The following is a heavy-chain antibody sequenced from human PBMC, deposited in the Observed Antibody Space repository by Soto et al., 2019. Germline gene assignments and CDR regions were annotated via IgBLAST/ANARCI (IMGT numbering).Heavy chain of an antibody. CDR2: IYYSGST. CDR3: ARSPPGTAMVIVAY. Sequence: SETLSLTCTVSGGSTSSSSYYWGWIRQPPGKGLEWIGSIYYSGSTYYNPSLKSRVTISVDTSKNQFSLKLSSVTATDTAVYYCARSPPGTAMVIVAYWGQGTLVTVSS. V-gene: IGHV4-39*01. J-gene: IGHJ4*02. D-gene: IGHD5-18*01. CDR1: GGSTSSSSYY.